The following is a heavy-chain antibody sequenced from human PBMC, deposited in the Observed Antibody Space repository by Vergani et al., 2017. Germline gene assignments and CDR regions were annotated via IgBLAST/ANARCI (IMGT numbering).Heavy chain of an antibody. D-gene: IGHD3-10*01. CDR3: ARLPYYDGSVDDWYFDL. Sequence: QVQLQESGPGLVKPSETLSLTCTVSGGSISSYYWSWIRQPPGKGLEWIGYIYYSGSTNSNPSLKSRVTISVDTSKNQFSLKLSSVTAADTAVYYCARLPYYDGSVDDWYFDLWGRGTLVTVSS. J-gene: IGHJ2*01. CDR1: GGSISSYY. CDR2: IYYSGST. V-gene: IGHV4-59*01.